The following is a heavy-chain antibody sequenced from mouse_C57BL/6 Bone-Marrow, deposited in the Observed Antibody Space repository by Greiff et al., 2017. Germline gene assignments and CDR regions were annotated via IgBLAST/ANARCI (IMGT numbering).Heavy chain of an antibody. CDR1: GSTFTDYY. CDR2: INPYTGGT. CDR3: VYDYDVSWFAY. Sequence: EVKLMESGPVLVKPGASVKMSCKASGSTFTDYYMNWVKQSHGKSLAWIGVINPYTGGTSYNQKFKGKATLTVDKSSSTAYMELNSLTSEDSAVYYCVYDYDVSWFAYWGQGTLVTVSA. D-gene: IGHD2-4*01. J-gene: IGHJ3*01. V-gene: IGHV1-19*01.